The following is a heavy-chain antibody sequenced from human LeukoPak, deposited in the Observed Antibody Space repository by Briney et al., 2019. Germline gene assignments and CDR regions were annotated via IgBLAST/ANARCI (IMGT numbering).Heavy chain of an antibody. CDR3: AKVYSGWYSGYDRCSGGSCYFDY. Sequence: GGSLRLSCAASGFTFSSYSMNWVRQAPGKGLEWVSSISSSSSYIYYADSVKGRFTISRDNSKNTLYLQMNSLRAEDTAVYYCAKVYSGWYSGYDRCSGGSCYFDYWGQGTLVTVSS. CDR2: ISSSSSYI. V-gene: IGHV3-21*04. CDR1: GFTFSSYS. D-gene: IGHD2-15*01. J-gene: IGHJ4*02.